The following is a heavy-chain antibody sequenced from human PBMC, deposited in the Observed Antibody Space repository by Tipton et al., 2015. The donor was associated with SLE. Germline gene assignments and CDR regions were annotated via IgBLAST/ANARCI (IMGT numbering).Heavy chain of an antibody. Sequence: TLSLTCTVSGGSISSSNYYWGWIRQPPGKGLEWIGSIFYTGSTYYNPSLKSRVSFSIDTSKNQFSLKLNSVTAADTAVYYCARRRYSGPFDNWGQGTLVTVST. CDR1: GGSISSSNYY. CDR2: IFYTGST. J-gene: IGHJ4*02. CDR3: ARRRYSGPFDN. D-gene: IGHD5-12*01. V-gene: IGHV4-39*07.